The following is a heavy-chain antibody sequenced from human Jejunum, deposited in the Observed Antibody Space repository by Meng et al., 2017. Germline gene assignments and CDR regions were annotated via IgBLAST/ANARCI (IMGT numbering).Heavy chain of an antibody. V-gene: IGHV4-59*01. J-gene: IGHJ5*02. D-gene: IGHD3-10*01. CDR3: AKVGSSGGWPHVS. Sequence: SETLSLTCTVSGVSMDNYFWSWIRQPPGKGLEWIGYISYSGTTNYSPSLKSRVTISRDTSKNQFSLKLNFVTPADTAVYYCAKVGSSGGWPHVSWGQGAPVTVSS. CDR2: ISYSGTT. CDR1: GVSMDNYF.